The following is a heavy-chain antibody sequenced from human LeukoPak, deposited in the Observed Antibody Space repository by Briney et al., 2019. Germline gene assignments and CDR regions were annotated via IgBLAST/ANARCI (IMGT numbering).Heavy chain of an antibody. CDR1: GYTFTSYD. D-gene: IGHD5-18*01. CDR2: MNPNSGNT. Sequence: ASVKVSCKASGYTFTSYDINWVRQATGQGLEWMGWMNPNSGNTGYAQKFQGRVTMTRNTSISTAYMELSSLRSEDTAVYYCARGKYSYGTAYYYYYYMDVWGKGTTVTVPS. J-gene: IGHJ6*03. CDR3: ARGKYSYGTAYYYYYYMDV. V-gene: IGHV1-8*01.